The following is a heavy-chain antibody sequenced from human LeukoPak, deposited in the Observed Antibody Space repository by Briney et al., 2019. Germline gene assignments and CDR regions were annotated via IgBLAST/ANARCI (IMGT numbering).Heavy chain of an antibody. J-gene: IGHJ6*03. CDR3: ARVGYYGSGSYYYYYYMDV. CDR1: GFTFSSYE. D-gene: IGHD3-10*01. V-gene: IGHV3-48*03. Sequence: PGGSLRLSCAASGFTFSSYEMNWVRQAPGKGLEWVSYISSSGSTIYYADSVKGRFTISRDNAKNSLYLQMNSLRAEDTAVYYCARVGYYGSGSYYYYYYMDVWGKGTTVTISS. CDR2: ISSSGSTI.